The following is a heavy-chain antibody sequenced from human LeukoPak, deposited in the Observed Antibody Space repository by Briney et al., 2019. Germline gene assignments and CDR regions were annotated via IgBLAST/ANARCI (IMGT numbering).Heavy chain of an antibody. CDR1: GFTFSSYA. J-gene: IGHJ4*02. CDR2: ISGSGGST. Sequence: GGSLRLSCAAAGFTFSSYAMSWVRQAPGKGLEWVSAISGSGGSTYYADSVKGRFTISSDNSKNTLYLQMNSLRVEDTAVYYCARDSRGSSWFFDYWGQGALVTVSS. D-gene: IGHD6-13*01. CDR3: ARDSRGSSWFFDY. V-gene: IGHV3-23*01.